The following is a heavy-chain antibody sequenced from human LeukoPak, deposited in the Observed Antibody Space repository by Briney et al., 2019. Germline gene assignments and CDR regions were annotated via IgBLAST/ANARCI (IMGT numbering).Heavy chain of an antibody. CDR2: IYYSGST. Sequence: SETLSLTCIVSAYSISSGYYWGWIRQPPGKGLEWIGNIYYSGSTYYNASLQSRVTISIDTSKNQFSLRLNSVTAADTAMYYCAKSGGYGLIDYWGQGTLVTVSS. V-gene: IGHV4-38-2*02. CDR1: AYSISSGYY. D-gene: IGHD1-26*01. J-gene: IGHJ4*02. CDR3: AKSGGYGLIDY.